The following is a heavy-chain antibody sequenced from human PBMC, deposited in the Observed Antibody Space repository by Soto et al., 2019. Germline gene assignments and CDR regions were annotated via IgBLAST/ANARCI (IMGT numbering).Heavy chain of an antibody. V-gene: IGHV1-2*02. CDR3: ARGVGSSWFDP. J-gene: IGHJ5*02. Sequence: QVQLVQSGAEMEKPGAAMKVSCKASGYTFTGKNMHWVRQAPGQGLEWMGWINPGSGGTNYAQKFQGRVTMTRDTSTSTAYMELSSLTSDDTAVYYCARGVGSSWFDPWGQGTLVTVSS. D-gene: IGHD6-25*01. CDR2: INPGSGGT. CDR1: GYTFTGKN.